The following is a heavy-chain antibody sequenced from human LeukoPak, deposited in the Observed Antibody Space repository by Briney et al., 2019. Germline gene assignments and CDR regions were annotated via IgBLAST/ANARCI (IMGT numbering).Heavy chain of an antibody. CDR2: ISSSSDYI. CDR3: ARGFGYGEYISAY. D-gene: IGHD4-17*01. V-gene: IGHV3-21*01. CDR1: GFTFSTKW. Sequence: GGSLRLSCAASGFTFSTKWMSWVRQAPGKGLEWVSSISSSSDYIYYADSVKGRFTISRDNAKNSLHLQMNSLRAEDTAVYYCARGFGYGEYISAYWGQGTLVTVSS. J-gene: IGHJ4*02.